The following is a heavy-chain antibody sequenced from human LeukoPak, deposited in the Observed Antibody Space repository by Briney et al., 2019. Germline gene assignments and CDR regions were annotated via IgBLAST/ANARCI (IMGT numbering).Heavy chain of an antibody. J-gene: IGHJ3*02. D-gene: IGHD2-15*01. CDR1: GFTFSYHW. CDR3: AKGGRIGAFDI. CDR2: IKNDGAVK. V-gene: IGHV3-7*01. Sequence: GGSLRLSCAASGFTFSYHWMTWVRQAPGKGLEWVANIKNDGAVKNYVDSVKGRFTISRDNAKNSLYLQMNSLRAEDTAVYYCAKGGRIGAFDIWGQGTMVTVSS.